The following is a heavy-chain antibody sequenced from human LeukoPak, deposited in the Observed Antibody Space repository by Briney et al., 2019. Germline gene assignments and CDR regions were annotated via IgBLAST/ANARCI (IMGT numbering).Heavy chain of an antibody. V-gene: IGHV4-39*07. J-gene: IGHJ6*03. CDR3: ARDWHCSGGSCLSGYYYMDV. D-gene: IGHD2-15*01. Sequence: SETLSLTCTVSGGSISSSSYYWGWIRQPPGKGLEWIGSIYYSGSTNYNPSLKSRVTISVDTSKNQFSLKLSSVTAADTAVYYCARDWHCSGGSCLSGYYYMDVWGKGTTVTISS. CDR1: GGSISSSSYY. CDR2: IYYSGST.